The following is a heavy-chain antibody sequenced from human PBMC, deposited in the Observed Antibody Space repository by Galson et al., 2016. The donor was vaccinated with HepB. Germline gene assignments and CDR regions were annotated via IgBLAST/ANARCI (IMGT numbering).Heavy chain of an antibody. Sequence: PLSLTCAVSGASIGSGNYYWTWIRQLPGTGLEWIGYIYSRGHTHYNSSLKSRVTISLDTSKNQFSLKLRSVTAADTAVYYCAREIRYYYGLDVWGQGTTVTVSS. J-gene: IGHJ6*02. CDR3: AREIRYYYGLDV. CDR1: GASIGSGNYY. CDR2: IYSRGHT. V-gene: IGHV4-31*11.